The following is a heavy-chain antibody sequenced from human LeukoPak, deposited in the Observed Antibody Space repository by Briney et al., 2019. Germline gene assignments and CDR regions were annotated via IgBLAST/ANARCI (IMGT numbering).Heavy chain of an antibody. J-gene: IGHJ4*02. V-gene: IGHV3-30*03. Sequence: GGSLRLSCAASGFTFSSYGLHWVRQAPGKALEWVTLISYDGTNKYYADSVKGRFTISRDNSKNTLYLQMNSLRAEDTAVYYCARDRGSGYYGAYFDYWGQGTLVTVSS. D-gene: IGHD3-22*01. CDR1: GFTFSSYG. CDR3: ARDRGSGYYGAYFDY. CDR2: ISYDGTNK.